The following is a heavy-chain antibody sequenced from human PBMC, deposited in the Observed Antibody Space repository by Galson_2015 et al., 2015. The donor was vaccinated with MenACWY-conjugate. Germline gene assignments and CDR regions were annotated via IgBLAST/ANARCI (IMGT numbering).Heavy chain of an antibody. Sequence: SLRLSCAASGFTFSTYWMLWVRQAPGKGLVWVSRINSVGRSTSYADSVKGRFTISRDNAKNTLYLQMNSLRAEDTAVYYCARLGGNYRTTSHFDYWGQGTLVTVSS. V-gene: IGHV3-74*01. CDR3: ARLGGNYRTTSHFDY. CDR2: INSVGRST. D-gene: IGHD1-26*01. J-gene: IGHJ4*02. CDR1: GFTFSTYW.